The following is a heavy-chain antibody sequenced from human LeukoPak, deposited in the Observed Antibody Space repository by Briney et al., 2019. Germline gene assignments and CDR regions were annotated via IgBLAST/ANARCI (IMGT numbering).Heavy chain of an antibody. J-gene: IGHJ4*02. CDR3: ARGGTYYTSGSYLGY. Sequence: SETLSLTCTVSGGSISTFYWSWIRQPPGKGLEWIGYIYHRGSATYNPSLKSRVAISLDTSKNQFSLKLSSVTAADTAVYYCARGGTYYTSGSYLGYWGQGNLVTVSS. D-gene: IGHD3-10*01. V-gene: IGHV4-59*01. CDR2: IYHRGSA. CDR1: GGSISTFY.